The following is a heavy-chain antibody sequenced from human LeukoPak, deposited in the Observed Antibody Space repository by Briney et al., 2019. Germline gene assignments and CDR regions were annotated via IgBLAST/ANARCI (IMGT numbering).Heavy chain of an antibody. Sequence: SETLSLTCAVYGGSFSGYYWSWIRQPPGKGLEWIGEINHSGSTNYNPSLKSRVTISVDTSKNQFSLKLSSVTAADTAVYCARFRYAFDIWGQGTMVTVSS. J-gene: IGHJ3*02. CDR2: INHSGST. V-gene: IGHV4-34*01. CDR3: ARFRYAFDI. CDR1: GGSFSGYY.